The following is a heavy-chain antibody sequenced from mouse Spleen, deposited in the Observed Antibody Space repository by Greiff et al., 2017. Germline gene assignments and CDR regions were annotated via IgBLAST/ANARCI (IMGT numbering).Heavy chain of an antibody. V-gene: IGHV5-9*01. CDR1: GFTFSSYT. J-gene: IGHJ2*01. CDR3: ARQGVFDY. CDR2: ISGGGGNT. Sequence: EVKLMESGGGLVKPGGSLKLSCAASGFTFSSYTMSWVRQTPEKRLEWVATISGGGGNTYYPDSVKGRFTISRDNAKNTLYLQMSSLRSEDTALYYCARQGVFDYWGQGTTLTVSS.